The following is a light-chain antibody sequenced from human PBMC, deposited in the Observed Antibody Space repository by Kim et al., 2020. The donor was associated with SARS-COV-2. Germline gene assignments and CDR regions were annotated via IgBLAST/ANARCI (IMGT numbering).Light chain of an antibody. CDR1: QTINNR. Sequence: PGERATPACRTSQTINNRLVWYQQKPGQPPRLLIYDATTRATGVPARFVGSGSETDFTLTISSLQSEDFAVYYCQQSNDWPPLTFGQGTKVDIK. V-gene: IGKV3-15*01. J-gene: IGKJ1*01. CDR2: DAT. CDR3: QQSNDWPPLT.